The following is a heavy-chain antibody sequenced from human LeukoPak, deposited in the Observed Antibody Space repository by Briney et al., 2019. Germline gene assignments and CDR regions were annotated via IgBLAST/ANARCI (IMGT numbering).Heavy chain of an antibody. V-gene: IGHV1-2*02. CDR2: INPNSGGT. CDR3: ARAIYYYDSSGLNY. J-gene: IGHJ4*02. D-gene: IGHD3-22*01. CDR1: GYTFTGYY. Sequence: GASVTVSCKASGYTFTGYYMHWVRQAPGQGLEWMGWINPNSGGTNYAQKFQGRVTMTRDTSISTAYMELSRLRSDDTAVYYCARAIYYYDSSGLNYWGQGTLVTVSS.